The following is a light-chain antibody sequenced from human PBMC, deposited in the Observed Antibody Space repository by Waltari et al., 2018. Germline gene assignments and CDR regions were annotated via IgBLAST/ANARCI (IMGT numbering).Light chain of an antibody. V-gene: IGLV1-51*01. J-gene: IGLJ2*01. CDR2: DNN. Sequence: HSVLTQPPSVSAAPGQDVTIFCYGSSSNIGNNYVSWYQQVPGTAPNLLIFDNNWLPARIPDRFSGSKSGTSATLDITGLQTGDEAHYYCATWDSSLSGGVFGGGTKVTVL. CDR1: SSNIGNNY. CDR3: ATWDSSLSGGV.